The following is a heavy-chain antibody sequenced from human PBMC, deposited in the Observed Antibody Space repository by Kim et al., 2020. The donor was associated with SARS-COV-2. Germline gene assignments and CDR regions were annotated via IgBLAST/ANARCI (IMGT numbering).Heavy chain of an antibody. CDR2: IWYDEDKK. CDR3: ARDFTADYFDY. J-gene: IGHJ4*02. CDR1: GFTFNAYS. D-gene: IGHD2-21*02. Sequence: GGSLRLSCTASGFTFNAYSMHWVRKPPGKGLEWVAGIWYDEDKKYYAESVKGRFIVSRDNSNNTLYLQVNSLKAEDTAVYYCARDFTADYFDYWGQGTLVTVSS. V-gene: IGHV3-33*01.